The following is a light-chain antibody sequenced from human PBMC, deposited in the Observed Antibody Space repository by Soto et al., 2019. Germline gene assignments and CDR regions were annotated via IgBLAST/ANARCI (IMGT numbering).Light chain of an antibody. V-gene: IGLV2-14*03. Sequence: QSVLTQPASVSGSHGQSISISCTGSSSDVGAYNYVSWYQQHPGKAPKLMIYDVTNGPSGVSIRFSGSKSGNTASLTISGLQAEDEADYYCSSYTSSNTLLFGTGTKVTVL. CDR3: SSYTSSNTLL. J-gene: IGLJ1*01. CDR1: SSDVGAYNY. CDR2: DVT.